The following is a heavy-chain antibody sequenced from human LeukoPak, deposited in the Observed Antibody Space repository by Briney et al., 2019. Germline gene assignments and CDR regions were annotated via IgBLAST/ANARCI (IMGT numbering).Heavy chain of an antibody. CDR2: LRRNAGIT. J-gene: IGHJ3*02. CDR1: GFTFSSYA. CDR3: AKSVTAAGTYAFDI. D-gene: IGHD6-13*01. Sequence: GGSLRLSCAASGFTFSSYAMSWVRQAPGKGVERVSSLRRNAGITVYVASVMRRFVISRDNSRNTLYLQMNSLRAEDTAVYYCAKSVTAAGTYAFDIWGQGTVVTVSS. V-gene: IGHV3-23*01.